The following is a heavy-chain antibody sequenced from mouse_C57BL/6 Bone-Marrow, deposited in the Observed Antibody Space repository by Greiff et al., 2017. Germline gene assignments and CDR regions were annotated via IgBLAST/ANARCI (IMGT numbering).Heavy chain of an antibody. V-gene: IGHV1-61*01. J-gene: IGHJ3*01. Sequence: QVQLQQPGAELVRPGSSVKLSCKASGYTFTSYWMDWVKQRPGQGLEWIGNIYPSDSETHYNQKFKDKATLTVDKSSSTAYMQLSSLTSEDSSVYYCARDYDYPFAYWGQGTLVTVSA. CDR2: IYPSDSET. D-gene: IGHD2-4*01. CDR1: GYTFTSYW. CDR3: ARDYDYPFAY.